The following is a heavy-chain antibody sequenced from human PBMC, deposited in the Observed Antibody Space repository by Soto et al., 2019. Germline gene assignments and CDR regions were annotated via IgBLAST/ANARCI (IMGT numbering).Heavy chain of an antibody. CDR1: GGSFSGYY. V-gene: IGHV4-34*01. J-gene: IGHJ4*02. CDR2: INHSGST. CDR3: ARGGYGGNSNFDY. D-gene: IGHD4-17*01. Sequence: PSETLSLTCAVYGGSFSGYYWSWIRQPPGKGLEWIGEINHSGSTNYNSSLKSRVTISVDTSKNQFSLKLSSVTAADTAMYYCARGGYGGNSNFDYWGQGTLVTVSS.